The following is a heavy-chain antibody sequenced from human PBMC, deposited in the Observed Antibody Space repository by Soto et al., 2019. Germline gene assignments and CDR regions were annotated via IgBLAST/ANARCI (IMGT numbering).Heavy chain of an antibody. Sequence: GPLRLPCTASGCTFSSYSMSWIRQAPGKGLEWVSYISSSSSTIYYADSVKGRFTISRDNAKNSLYLQMNSLRDEDTAVYYCAIVFYAPSYYDFWSGTRDVWGQGTTVTVSS. CDR1: GCTFSSYS. J-gene: IGHJ6*02. V-gene: IGHV3-48*02. CDR2: ISSSSSTI. D-gene: IGHD3-3*01. CDR3: AIVFYAPSYYDFWSGTRDV.